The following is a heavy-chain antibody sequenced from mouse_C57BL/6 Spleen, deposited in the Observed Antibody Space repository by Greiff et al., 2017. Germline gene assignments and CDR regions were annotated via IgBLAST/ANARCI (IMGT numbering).Heavy chain of an antibody. D-gene: IGHD4-1*01. V-gene: IGHV1-81*01. CDR2: LYPRSGNT. J-gene: IGHJ1*03. CDR1: GYTFTSYG. CDR3: ASRTGSRYWYFDV. Sequence: QVQLKESGAELARPGASVKLSCKASGYTFTSYGISWVKQRTGQGLEWIGELYPRSGNTYYNEKCKGKATLTADKSSSTAYMELRSLTSEDSAVDFCASRTGSRYWYFDVWGTGTTVTVSS.